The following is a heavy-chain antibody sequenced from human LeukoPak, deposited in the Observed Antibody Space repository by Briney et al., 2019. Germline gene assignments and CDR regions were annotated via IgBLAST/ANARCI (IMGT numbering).Heavy chain of an antibody. CDR1: GGSFSGYY. V-gene: IGHV4-34*01. J-gene: IGHJ6*02. CDR2: INHSGST. Sequence: PSETLSLTCAVYGGSFSGYYWSWIRQPPGKGLEWIGEINHSGSTNYNPSLKSRVTISVDTSKNQFSLKLSSVTAADTAVYYCARWGGYGYYYYAMDVWGQGTTVTVSS. D-gene: IGHD5-12*01. CDR3: ARWGGYGYYYYAMDV.